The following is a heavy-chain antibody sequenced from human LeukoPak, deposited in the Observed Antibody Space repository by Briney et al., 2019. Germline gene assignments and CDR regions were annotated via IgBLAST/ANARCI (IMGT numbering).Heavy chain of an antibody. CDR3: ASQITMIDVAFDI. J-gene: IGHJ3*02. D-gene: IGHD3-22*01. Sequence: GGSLRLSCAACGFTFSSYGMHWVRQAPGKGLEWVAVIWYDGSNKYYADSVKGRFTISRDNSKNTLYLQMNSLRAEDTAVYYYASQITMIDVAFDIWGQGTMVTVSS. CDR2: IWYDGSNK. CDR1: GFTFSSYG. V-gene: IGHV3-33*01.